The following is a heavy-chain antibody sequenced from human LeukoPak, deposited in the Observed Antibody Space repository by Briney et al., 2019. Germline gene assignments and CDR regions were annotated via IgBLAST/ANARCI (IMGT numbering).Heavy chain of an antibody. D-gene: IGHD3-22*01. CDR1: GLTFNSNY. V-gene: IGHV3-53*01. CDR3: GRTLVFATGPFDY. J-gene: IGHJ4*02. CDR2: IYSGGAT. Sequence: AGGSLRLSCVASGLTFNSNYMSWVRQAPGKGLGWVSAIYSGGATYYADSVKGRFTVSRDDSKNTLYLQMNSLRAEDTGVYYCGRTLVFATGPFDYWGQGTLVTVSS.